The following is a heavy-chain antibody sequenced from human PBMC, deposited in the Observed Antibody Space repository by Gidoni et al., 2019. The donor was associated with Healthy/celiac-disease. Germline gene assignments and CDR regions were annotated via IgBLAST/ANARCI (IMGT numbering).Heavy chain of an antibody. CDR1: GFTFIIYA. J-gene: IGHJ4*02. Sequence: EVQLLESGGGLVQRGGSLRLFCAASGFTFIIYALSLASQAPGKGLELGSAISGSGGSTYYADSVKGRFTISRDNSKNTLYLQMNSLRAEDTAVYYCAKPPLGYCSSTSCYGIPWYYFDYWGQGTLVTVSS. CDR2: ISGSGGST. V-gene: IGHV3-23*01. D-gene: IGHD2-2*01. CDR3: AKPPLGYCSSTSCYGIPWYYFDY.